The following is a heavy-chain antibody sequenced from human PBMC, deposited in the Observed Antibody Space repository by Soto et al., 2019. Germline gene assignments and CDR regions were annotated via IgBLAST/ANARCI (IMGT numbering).Heavy chain of an antibody. CDR2: IIPIFGTA. J-gene: IGHJ3*02. CDR3: ARFCFVDLTRCKSHAFDI. Sequence: GASVKVSCKASGGTFSSYAISWVRQAPGQGLEWMGGIIPIFGTANYAQKFQGRVTITADESTSTAYMELSSLRSEDTAVYYCARFCFVDLTRCKSHAFDIWGQGSMVPVSS. CDR1: GGTFSSYA. V-gene: IGHV1-69*13. D-gene: IGHD3-9*01.